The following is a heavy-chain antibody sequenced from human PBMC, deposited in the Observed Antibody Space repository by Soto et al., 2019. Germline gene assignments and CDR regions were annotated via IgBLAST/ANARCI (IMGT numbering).Heavy chain of an antibody. CDR2: IIPMFAAT. CDR3: ARGAIVAVPAALSSYHDYTNYRFDS. CDR1: GGSFSDFA. V-gene: IGHV1-69*01. Sequence: QVQLAQSGAEMTKPGSSVKVSCRASGGSFSDFAFSWVRQAPGQGLEWMGGIIPMFAATKYAQRLQDRVTITADESTNTVCLALNSLTSEDTAIYYCARGAIVAVPAALSSYHDYTNYRFDSWGQGTLGSVSS. J-gene: IGHJ4*02. D-gene: IGHD2-15*01.